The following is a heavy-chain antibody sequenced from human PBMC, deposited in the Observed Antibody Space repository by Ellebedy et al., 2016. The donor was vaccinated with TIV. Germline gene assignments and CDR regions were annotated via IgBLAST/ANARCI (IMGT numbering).Heavy chain of an antibody. Sequence: SETLSLTCTVSGGSISRSSYYWGWIRQPPGKGLEWIGSIYYSGSTDYNPSLKSRVTISADTSKNQFSLRLSSVTAADTAVYYCARWFGELLYVRWFDPWGQGTPVTVSS. J-gene: IGHJ5*02. CDR2: IYYSGST. D-gene: IGHD3-10*01. CDR1: GGSISRSSYY. CDR3: ARWFGELLYVRWFDP. V-gene: IGHV4-39*01.